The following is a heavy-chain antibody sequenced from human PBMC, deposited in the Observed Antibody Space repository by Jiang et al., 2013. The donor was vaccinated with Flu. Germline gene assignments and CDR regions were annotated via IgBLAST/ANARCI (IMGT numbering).Heavy chain of an antibody. Sequence: QLLESGGGLVQPGGSLRLSCAASGFTFSSSAMSWVRQAPGKGLEWVSSISGSGATTFYADSVKGRFTISRDNSKNTLYLQMNSLRAEDPAVYHCAKRSDSNTFYFDFWGQGTLVTVSS. J-gene: IGHJ4*02. CDR1: GFTFSSSA. CDR2: ISGSGATT. CDR3: AKRSDSNTFYFDF. D-gene: IGHD4-11*01. V-gene: IGHV3-23*01.